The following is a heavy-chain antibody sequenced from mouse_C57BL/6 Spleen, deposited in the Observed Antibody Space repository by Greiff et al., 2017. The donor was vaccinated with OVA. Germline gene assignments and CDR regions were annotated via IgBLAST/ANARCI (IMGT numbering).Heavy chain of an antibody. CDR3: ARDHYDYDGYAMDY. V-gene: IGHV3-6*01. CDR2: ISYDGRN. Sequence: EVKLVESGPGLVKPSPSLSLTCSVTGYSITSGYYWNWIRQFPGNKLEWMGYISYDGRNNYNPSLKNRIAITRDTSKNQFFLKLNSVTTEDTATYYCARDHYDYDGYAMDYWGQGTSVNVSS. D-gene: IGHD2-4*01. J-gene: IGHJ4*01. CDR1: GYSITSGYY.